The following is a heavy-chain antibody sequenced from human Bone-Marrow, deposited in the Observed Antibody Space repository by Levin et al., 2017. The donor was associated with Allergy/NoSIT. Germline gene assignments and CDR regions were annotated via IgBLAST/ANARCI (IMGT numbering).Heavy chain of an antibody. Sequence: GGSLRLSCAASGFTFSSYGMHWVRQAPGKGLEWVAVISYDGSNKYYADSVKGRFTISRDNSKNTLYLQMNSLRAEDTAVYYCAKDYSSGWYGLGGFDYWGQGTLVTVSS. D-gene: IGHD6-19*01. V-gene: IGHV3-30*18. J-gene: IGHJ4*02. CDR2: ISYDGSNK. CDR1: GFTFSSYG. CDR3: AKDYSSGWYGLGGFDY.